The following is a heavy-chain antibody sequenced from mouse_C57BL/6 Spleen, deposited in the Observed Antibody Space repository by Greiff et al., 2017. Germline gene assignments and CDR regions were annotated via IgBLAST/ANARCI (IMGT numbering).Heavy chain of an antibody. CDR3: TRRGGYDPSGFAY. CDR1: GYTFTDYE. Sequence: QVQLQQSGAELVRPGASVTLSCKASGYTFTDYEMHWVKQTPVHGLEWIGAIDPETGGTAYNQKFKGKAILTADKSSSTAYMELRRLTSEDSAVYYCTRRGGYDPSGFAYWGQGTLVTVSA. CDR2: IDPETGGT. D-gene: IGHD2-2*01. J-gene: IGHJ3*01. V-gene: IGHV1-15*01.